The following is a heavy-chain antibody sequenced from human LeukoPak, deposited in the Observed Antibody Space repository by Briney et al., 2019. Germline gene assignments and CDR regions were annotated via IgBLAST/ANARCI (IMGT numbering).Heavy chain of an antibody. CDR2: TIPIFGTA. CDR3: ARVADVSRYGMDV. V-gene: IGHV1-69*01. CDR1: GGTFSSYA. J-gene: IGHJ6*02. Sequence: SVKVSCKASGGTFSSYAISWVRQAPGQGLEWMGGTIPIFGTANYAQKFQGRVTITADESTSTAYMELSSLRSEDTAVYYCARVADVSRYGMDVWGQGTTVTVSS.